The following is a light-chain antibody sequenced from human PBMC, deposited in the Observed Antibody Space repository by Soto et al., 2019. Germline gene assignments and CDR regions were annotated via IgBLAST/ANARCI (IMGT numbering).Light chain of an antibody. J-gene: IGKJ5*01. V-gene: IGKV3-20*01. CDR2: GAS. CDR1: QTVSDNS. Sequence: EIVLTQFPGTLSLSPGERATLSCRASQTVSDNSLAWYQQKVGRAPRALIYGASNRATGIPDRFSGGGSGTDFTLTITRLEPEDFAVYYCQQYGSSPRTFGQGTQREIK. CDR3: QQYGSSPRT.